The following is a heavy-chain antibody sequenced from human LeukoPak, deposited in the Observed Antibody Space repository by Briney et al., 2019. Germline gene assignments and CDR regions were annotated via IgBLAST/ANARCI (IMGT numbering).Heavy chain of an antibody. CDR1: GGTFSSYA. CDR3: HVGDSSSSGDYFDY. Sequence: GASVKVSCKASGGTFSSYAISWVRQAPGQGLEWMGGIIPIFGTANYAQKFQGRVTITTDESTSTAYMELSSLRSEDTAVYYCHVGDSSSSGDYFDYWGQGTLVTVSS. V-gene: IGHV1-69*05. D-gene: IGHD6-6*01. J-gene: IGHJ4*02. CDR2: IIPIFGTA.